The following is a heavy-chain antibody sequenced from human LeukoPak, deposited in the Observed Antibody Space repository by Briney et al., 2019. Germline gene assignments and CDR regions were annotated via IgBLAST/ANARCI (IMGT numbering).Heavy chain of an antibody. CDR1: GFTFSSNA. J-gene: IGHJ4*02. D-gene: IGHD3-22*01. CDR3: AKDQGDSSGYPLYFFDY. V-gene: IGHV3-23*01. CDR2: TSGSGGIT. Sequence: GGSLRLSCVASGFTFSSNAMSWVRQAPGKGLEWVALTSGSGGITYYADSVLGRFTISRENSKNTLYLQMNSLRAEDAAVYYCAKDQGDSSGYPLYFFDYWGRGTLVPVSS.